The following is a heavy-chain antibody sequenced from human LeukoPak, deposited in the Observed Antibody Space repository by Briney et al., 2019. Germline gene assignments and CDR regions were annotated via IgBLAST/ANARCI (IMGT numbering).Heavy chain of an antibody. J-gene: IGHJ4*02. D-gene: IGHD4/OR15-4a*01. CDR3: ARRAGAYSHHYDY. Sequence: GGSLRLSCTVSWFSVSDNSMSWVRQAPGKGLEWVSFIYSGTTHHSDSVKGRFTISRDNSKNTLYLQINSLRAEDTAVYYCARRAGAYSHHYDYWGQGTLVTVSS. CDR1: WFSVSDNS. CDR2: IYSGTT. V-gene: IGHV3-53*01.